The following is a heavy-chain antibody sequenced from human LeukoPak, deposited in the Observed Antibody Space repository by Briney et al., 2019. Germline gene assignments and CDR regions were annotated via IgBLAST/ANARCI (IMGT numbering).Heavy chain of an antibody. CDR2: ISSSSSYI. CDR1: GFSFSSYT. J-gene: IGHJ4*02. D-gene: IGHD2-21*02. CDR3: ARDGRCGGDCYAS. Sequence: GSLRLSCAASGFSFSSYTMNWVRQAPGKGLEWVSIISSSSSYIYYADSVKGRFTISRDNAKNALYLQMNSLRVEDTAVYYCARDGRCGGDCYASWGQGTLVTVSS. V-gene: IGHV3-21*01.